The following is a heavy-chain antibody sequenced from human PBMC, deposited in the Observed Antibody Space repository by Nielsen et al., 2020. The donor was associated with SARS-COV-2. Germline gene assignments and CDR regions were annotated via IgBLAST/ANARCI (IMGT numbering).Heavy chain of an antibody. CDR2: ISGDSANT. CDR1: GYTFTTYG. Sequence: ASVKVSCKASGYTFTTYGITWVRQAPGQGLEWMGWISGDSANTNYAQKFQDRITMTRDTSTSTAYMELGSLRSDDTAVYYCARSVGYSSAWPKYYYHYMDVWGEGTTVTVSS. J-gene: IGHJ6*03. V-gene: IGHV1-18*01. CDR3: ARSVGYSSAWPKYYYHYMDV. D-gene: IGHD6-25*01.